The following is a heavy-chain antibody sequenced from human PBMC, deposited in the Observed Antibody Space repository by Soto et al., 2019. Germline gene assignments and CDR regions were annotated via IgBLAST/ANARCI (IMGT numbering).Heavy chain of an antibody. Sequence: QITLKESGPTLVRPTQTLTLTCTVSGFSLRTDAVGVAWIRQSPGKALEWLGIIYWNGEKRYNSSLQTRLTITRDPSKNQVVLTMTDMAPLDTATYFCAHRIAAPGTTLDYWGQGVLVTVSS. V-gene: IGHV2-5*01. J-gene: IGHJ4*02. CDR1: GFSLRTDAVG. CDR2: IYWNGEK. CDR3: AHRIAAPGTTLDY. D-gene: IGHD6-13*01.